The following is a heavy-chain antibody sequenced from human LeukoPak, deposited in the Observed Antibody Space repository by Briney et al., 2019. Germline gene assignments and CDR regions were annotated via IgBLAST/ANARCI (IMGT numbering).Heavy chain of an antibody. CDR3: ARESSSPI. CDR2: ISSSGSTI. CDR1: GGSFSGYY. Sequence: LSLTCAVYGGSFSGYYWSWIRQAPGKGLEWVSYISSSGSTIYYADSVKGRFTISRDNAKNSLYLQMNSLRAEDTAVYYCARESSSPIWGQGTMVTVSS. V-gene: IGHV3-11*01. D-gene: IGHD6-19*01. J-gene: IGHJ3*02.